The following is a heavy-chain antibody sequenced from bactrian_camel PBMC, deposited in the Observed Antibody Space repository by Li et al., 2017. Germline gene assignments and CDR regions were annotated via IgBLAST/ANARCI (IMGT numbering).Heavy chain of an antibody. J-gene: IGHJ4*01. CDR1: VA. CDR2: IESGGST. V-gene: IGHV3S53*01. D-gene: IGHD3*01. Sequence: HVQLVESGGGSVQTGGSLTLSCSATVAVAWFRQAPEREREGAAAIESGGSTTYADSVKGRFTISKDHAKNMVLLQMDTLKPEDTAIHYCAADHDTKTAVRFYDVPEFRYKGQGTQVTVS.